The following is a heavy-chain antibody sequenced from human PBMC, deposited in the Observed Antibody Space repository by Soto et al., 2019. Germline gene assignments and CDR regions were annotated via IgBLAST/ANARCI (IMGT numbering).Heavy chain of an antibody. CDR3: ARDRLRGYDSSGFYS. V-gene: IGHV1-18*01. Sequence: ASVKVSCKASGYTFTSYGISWVRQAPGQGLEWMGWISAYNDNTNFAQKFEDRVTMTTATSTNTVFLELRSLKSDDTALYYCARDRLRGYDSSGFYSWGQGTMVTV. CDR1: GYTFTSYG. CDR2: ISAYNDNT. D-gene: IGHD3-22*01. J-gene: IGHJ4*02.